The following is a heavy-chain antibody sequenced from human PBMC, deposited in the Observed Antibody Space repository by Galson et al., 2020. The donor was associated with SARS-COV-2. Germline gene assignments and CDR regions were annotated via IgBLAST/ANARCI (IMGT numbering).Heavy chain of an antibody. J-gene: IGHJ6*02. Sequence: NSGGSLRLSCAASGFPFSTYSMNWVRLAPGKGLEWVSSISTSSSYTYYADSVKGRFSISRDNPRNSLYLQMNSLRAEDTAVYYCARDEGIRGYNYGRLYYGLDVWGQGTTVTVSS. CDR1: GFPFSTYS. CDR3: ARDEGIRGYNYGRLYYGLDV. V-gene: IGHV3-21*01. CDR2: ISTSSSYT. D-gene: IGHD5-18*01.